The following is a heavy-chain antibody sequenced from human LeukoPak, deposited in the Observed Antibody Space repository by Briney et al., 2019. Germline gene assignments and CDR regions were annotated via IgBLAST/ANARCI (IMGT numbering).Heavy chain of an antibody. CDR3: ARLFNYYDNSGYYQYYFDY. D-gene: IGHD3-22*01. CDR2: INPNSGGT. J-gene: IGHJ4*02. CDR1: GYTFTGYY. V-gene: IGHV1-2*02. Sequence: ASVKVSCKASGYTFTGYYMHWVRQAPGQGLEWMGWINPNSGGTVFAQKFQGRVTLTRDTSISTAYMELSRLKSDDTAVYYCARLFNYYDNSGYYQYYFDYWGQGTLVTVSS.